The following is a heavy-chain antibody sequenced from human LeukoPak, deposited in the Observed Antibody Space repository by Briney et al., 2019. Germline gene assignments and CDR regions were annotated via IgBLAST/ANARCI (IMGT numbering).Heavy chain of an antibody. CDR3: ARVSGLTVAGRTGFDY. CDR1: GYTFTSYG. Sequence: GASVKVSCKASGYTFTSYGINWVRQAPGQGLEWMGWISAYNGNTNSAQKLQGRVTMTTDTSTTTAYTELRSLRSDDTAVYYCARVSGLTVAGRTGFDYWGQGTLVTVSS. J-gene: IGHJ4*02. CDR2: ISAYNGNT. D-gene: IGHD6-19*01. V-gene: IGHV1-18*01.